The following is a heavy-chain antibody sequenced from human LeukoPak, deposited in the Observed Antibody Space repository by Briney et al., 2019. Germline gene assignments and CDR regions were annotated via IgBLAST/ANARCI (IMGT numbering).Heavy chain of an antibody. J-gene: IGHJ4*02. Sequence: SETLSLTCTVSGGSISSSTYYWGWIRQPPGKGLEWIGSIYYSGSTYYNPSLKSRVTISVDTSKNHFSLNLSSVTAADTAVYYCARSGGSYYYDSSGYLGYWGQGTLVTVSS. V-gene: IGHV4-39*02. CDR3: ARSGGSYYYDSSGYLGY. CDR2: IYYSGST. CDR1: GGSISSSTYY. D-gene: IGHD3-22*01.